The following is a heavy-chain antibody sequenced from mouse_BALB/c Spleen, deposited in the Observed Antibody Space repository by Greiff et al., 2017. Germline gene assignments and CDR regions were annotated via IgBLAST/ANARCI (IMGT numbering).Heavy chain of an antibody. Sequence: EVKLVESGGGLVQPKGSLKLSCAASGFTFNTYAMNWVRQAPGKGLEWVARIRSKSNNYATYYADSVKDRFTISRDDSQSMLYLQMNNLKTEDTAMYYCVRQGYDGYWAWFAYWGQGTLVTVSA. D-gene: IGHD2-3*01. CDR3: VRQGYDGYWAWFAY. V-gene: IGHV10-1*02. CDR1: GFTFNTYA. J-gene: IGHJ3*01. CDR2: IRSKSNNYAT.